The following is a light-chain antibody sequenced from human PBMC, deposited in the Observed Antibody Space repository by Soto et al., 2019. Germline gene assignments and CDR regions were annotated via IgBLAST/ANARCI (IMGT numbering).Light chain of an antibody. Sequence: EIVMTQSPATLSVSPGERATLSCRASQSVSSNLAWYQQKPGQAPRLLMYDASTRVTGIPARFSGSGSGTEFTLTISSLQSEDFAVYYCQQYDYWPITFGQGTRLEIK. CDR3: QQYDYWPIT. V-gene: IGKV3-15*01. J-gene: IGKJ5*01. CDR2: DAS. CDR1: QSVSSN.